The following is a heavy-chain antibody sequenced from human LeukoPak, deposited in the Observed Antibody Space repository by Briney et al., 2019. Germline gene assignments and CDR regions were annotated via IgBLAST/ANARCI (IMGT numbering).Heavy chain of an antibody. CDR3: ARDNSGSYLSDYFDY. Sequence: SETLSLTCAVYGGSFSGYYWSWIRQPPGKGLEWIGEINHSGSTNYNPSLKSRVTISVDTSKNQFSLKLSSVTAADTAVYYCARDNSGSYLSDYFDYWGQGTLVTVSS. J-gene: IGHJ4*02. CDR2: INHSGST. CDR1: GGSFSGYY. D-gene: IGHD1-26*01. V-gene: IGHV4-34*01.